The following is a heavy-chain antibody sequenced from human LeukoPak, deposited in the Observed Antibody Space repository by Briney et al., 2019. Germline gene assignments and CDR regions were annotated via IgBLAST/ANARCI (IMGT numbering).Heavy chain of an antibody. J-gene: IGHJ4*02. CDR1: GFTFDDYA. D-gene: IGHD3-16*01. CDR3: AKEDRRGRHFDY. Sequence: GRSLRLSCAASGFTFDDYAMHWVRQAPGKGLEWVSGISWNSGSIGYADSAKGRFTISRDNAKNSLYLQMNSLRAEDTALYYCAKEDRRGRHFDYWGQGTLVTVSS. CDR2: ISWNSGSI. V-gene: IGHV3-9*01.